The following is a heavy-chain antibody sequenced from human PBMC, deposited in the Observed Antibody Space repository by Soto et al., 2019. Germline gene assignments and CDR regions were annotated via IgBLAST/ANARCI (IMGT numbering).Heavy chain of an antibody. V-gene: IGHV3-23*01. CDR1: GFTFSTYA. CDR3: ARVKAQILSSGWYGGDDI. J-gene: IGHJ3*02. D-gene: IGHD6-19*01. Sequence: EVQLLESGGGLVQPGGSLRLSCAASGFTFSTYAMSWVRQAPGKGLEWVATMRGSGGNTHYADSVKGRFTTSRDNAENTVYLQMSSLRAEDTAVYYCARVKAQILSSGWYGGDDIWGHGTMVNVSS. CDR2: MRGSGGNT.